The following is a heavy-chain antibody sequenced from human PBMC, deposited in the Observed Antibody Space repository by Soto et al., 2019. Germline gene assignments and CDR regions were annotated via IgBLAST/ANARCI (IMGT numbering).Heavy chain of an antibody. J-gene: IGHJ6*02. V-gene: IGHV3-30*03. CDR2: ILSDGSNK. Sequence: QVQLVESGGGVVQPGRSLRLSCAASGFTFSSYAMHWVRQAPGKGLEWVAVILSDGSNKWYVDSVKGRFTISRDNSKNTQYLQMNSLRAEDTAVSYCARYVFQEDVWGQGTTVTVS. CDR3: ARYVFQEDV. D-gene: IGHD3-10*02. CDR1: GFTFSSYA.